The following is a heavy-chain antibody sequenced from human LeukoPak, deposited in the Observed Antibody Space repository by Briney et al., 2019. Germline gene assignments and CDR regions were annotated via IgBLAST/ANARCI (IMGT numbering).Heavy chain of an antibody. CDR3: ARTTTGTVGY. Sequence: PSETLSLTCAVYGGSFSGYYWSWIRQPPGKGLEWMGEINHSGSTNYNPSLRSRVTISADTSKNQFSLKLNSVTAADTAVYYCARTTTGTVGYWGQGTLVTVSS. V-gene: IGHV4-34*01. CDR1: GGSFSGYY. D-gene: IGHD1-1*01. J-gene: IGHJ4*02. CDR2: INHSGST.